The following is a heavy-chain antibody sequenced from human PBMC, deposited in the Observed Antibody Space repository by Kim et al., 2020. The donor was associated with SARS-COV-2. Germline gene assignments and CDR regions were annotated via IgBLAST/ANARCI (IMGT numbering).Heavy chain of an antibody. D-gene: IGHD6-19*01. V-gene: IGHV3-72*01. CDR2: IRNKATSYTT. J-gene: IGHJ1*01. Sequence: GGSLRLSCAASGLTFSDHYMDWVRQAPGKGLEWVGRIRNKATSYTTEYAASVKGRFSISRDDSRNSLYLQMNSLETEDTAVYYCASSLEVPGIRKYFQH. CDR1: GLTFSDHY. CDR3: ASSLEVPGIRKYFQH.